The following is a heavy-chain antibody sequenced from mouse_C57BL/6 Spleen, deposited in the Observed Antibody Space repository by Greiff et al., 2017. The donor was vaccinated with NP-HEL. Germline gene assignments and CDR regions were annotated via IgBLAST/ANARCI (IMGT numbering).Heavy chain of an antibody. V-gene: IGHV1-55*01. CDR1: GYTFTSYW. Sequence: QLQQPGAELVKPGASVKMSCKASGYTFTSYWITWVKQRPGQGLEWIGDIYPGSGSTNYNEKFKSKATLTVDTSSSTAYMQLSSLTSEDAAVYYCASSNFYCDYWGQGTTLTVSS. CDR3: ASSNFYCDY. CDR2: IYPGSGST. D-gene: IGHD4-1*01. J-gene: IGHJ2*01.